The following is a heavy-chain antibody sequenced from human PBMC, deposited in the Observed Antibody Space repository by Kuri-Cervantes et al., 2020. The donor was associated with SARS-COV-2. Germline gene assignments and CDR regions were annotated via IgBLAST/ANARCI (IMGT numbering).Heavy chain of an antibody. CDR3: ARQGCSSTSCYAFDY. V-gene: IGHV4-59*08. CDR2: IYYSGST. Sequence: SETLSLTCTVSGGSISSYYWSWIRQPPGKGLEWIGYIYYSGSTNYNPSLKSRVTISVDTPKNQFSLKLGSVTAADTAVYYCARQGCSSTSCYAFDYWGQGTLVTVSS. J-gene: IGHJ4*02. CDR1: GGSISSYY. D-gene: IGHD2-2*01.